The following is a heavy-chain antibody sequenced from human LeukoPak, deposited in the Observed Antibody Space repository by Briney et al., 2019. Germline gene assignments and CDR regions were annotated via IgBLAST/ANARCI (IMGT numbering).Heavy chain of an antibody. CDR1: GDSPSRPY. V-gene: IGHV4-59*11. CDR3: ARLGGGTPTSCYGHWFDS. D-gene: IGHD2-2*01. CDR2: IFYSGST. Sequence: SEPETLLCALSGDSPSRPYSFAVRQPPGKGLEWIGYIFYSGSTNYNPSLKSRVTISVDTSKNQFSLKLYSVTAAASAVDFCARLGGGTPTSCYGHWFDSWGQGTLVTVSS. J-gene: IGHJ5*01.